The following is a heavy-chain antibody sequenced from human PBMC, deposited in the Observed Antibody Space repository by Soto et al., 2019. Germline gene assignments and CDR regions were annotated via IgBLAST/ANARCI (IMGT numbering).Heavy chain of an antibody. CDR2: IYYSGST. D-gene: IGHD6-13*01. CDR1: GGSISSGGYY. J-gene: IGHJ4*02. Sequence: QVQLQESGPGLVKPSQTLSLTCTVSGGSISSGGYYWSWIRQHPGKGLEWIGYIYYSGSTYYNPSLKSRVTISVDPSKKQFSLKLSSVTAADTAVYYCARGGSSSPYFDDWGQGTLVTVSS. V-gene: IGHV4-31*03. CDR3: ARGGSSSPYFDD.